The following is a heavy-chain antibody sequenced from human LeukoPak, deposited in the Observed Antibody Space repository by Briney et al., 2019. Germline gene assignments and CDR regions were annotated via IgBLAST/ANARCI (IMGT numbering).Heavy chain of an antibody. D-gene: IGHD2-15*01. J-gene: IGHJ6*02. CDR3: AREGSGGGLDV. V-gene: IGHV3-66*01. Sequence: GGSLRLSCAASGFTVSSSYMAWVRQPPGKGLEWVSGIYSGGSTKYADSVKGRFTVSRDNSKNTLYLQMNGLGADDTATYYCAREGSGGGLDVWGQGTTVIVSS. CDR2: IYSGGST. CDR1: GFTVSSSY.